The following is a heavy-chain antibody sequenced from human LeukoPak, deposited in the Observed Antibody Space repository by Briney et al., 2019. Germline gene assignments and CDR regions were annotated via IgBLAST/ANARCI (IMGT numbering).Heavy chain of an antibody. D-gene: IGHD5-18*01. CDR2: ISGSGGST. V-gene: IGHV3-23*01. CDR1: RFTPSNSA. Sequence: GRSLRLSCALSRFTPSNSALSWVRSAPRKGLEWVSDISGSGGSTYYADSVKGRFTIPRDNSKNTLYLQMNSLRAEDTAVYYCAKRIQSAMATGYWGQGTLVTVSS. CDR3: AKRIQSAMATGY. J-gene: IGHJ4*02.